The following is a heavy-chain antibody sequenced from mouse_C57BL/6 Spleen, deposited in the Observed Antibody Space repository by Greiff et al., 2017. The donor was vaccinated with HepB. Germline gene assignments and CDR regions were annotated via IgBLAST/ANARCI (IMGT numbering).Heavy chain of an antibody. CDR1: GYTFTNYW. J-gene: IGHJ4*01. CDR2: IYPGGGYT. D-gene: IGHD1-1*01. Sequence: VHLVESGAELVRPGTSVKMSCKASGYTFTNYWIGWAKQRPGHGLEWIGDIYPGGGYTNYNEKFKGKATLTADKSSSTAYMQFSSLTSEDSAIYYCAREGGLLYAMDYWGQGTSVTVSS. CDR3: AREGGLLYAMDY. V-gene: IGHV1-63*01.